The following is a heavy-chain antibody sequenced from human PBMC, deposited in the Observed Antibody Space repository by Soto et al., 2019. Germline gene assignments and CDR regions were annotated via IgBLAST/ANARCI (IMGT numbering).Heavy chain of an antibody. CDR1: GGSISSYY. V-gene: IGHV4-4*07. CDR2: IYTSGST. CDR3: ARDRITLANDAFDI. D-gene: IGHD3-10*01. J-gene: IGHJ3*02. Sequence: SETLSLTCTVSGGSISSYYWSWIRQPAGKGLEWIGRIYTSGSTNYNPSLKSRITMSVDTSKTQFSLNLSSVTAASDTAVYYCARDRITLANDAFDIWGQGTMVTVSS.